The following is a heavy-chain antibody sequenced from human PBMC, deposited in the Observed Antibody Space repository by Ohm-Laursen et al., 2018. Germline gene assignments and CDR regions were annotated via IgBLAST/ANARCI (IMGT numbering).Heavy chain of an antibody. V-gene: IGHV4-34*01. Sequence: SETLSLTCAVYGGSFSGYYWSWIRQPPGKGLEWIGEINHSGSTNYNPFLKSRVTISVDTSKNQFSLKLSSVTAADTAVYYCASDDCSSTSCTDIWGQGTMVTVSS. CDR3: ASDDCSSTSCTDI. CDR1: GGSFSGYY. D-gene: IGHD2-2*01. J-gene: IGHJ3*02. CDR2: INHSGST.